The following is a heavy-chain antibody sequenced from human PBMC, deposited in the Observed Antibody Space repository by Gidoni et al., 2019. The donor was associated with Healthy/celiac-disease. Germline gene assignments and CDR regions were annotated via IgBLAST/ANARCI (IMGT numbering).Heavy chain of an antibody. CDR1: GFSFSSYA. V-gene: IGHV3-64D*08. Sequence: EVQLVESGGGLVQPGGSLRLSCSAFGFSFSSYAMHWVRQAPGKGLEYVSAISSNGGSTYYADSVKGRFTISRDNSKNTLYLQMSSLRAEDTAVYYCVRSQQLVSPFDYWGQGTLVTVSS. CDR3: VRSQQLVSPFDY. D-gene: IGHD6-13*01. CDR2: ISSNGGST. J-gene: IGHJ4*02.